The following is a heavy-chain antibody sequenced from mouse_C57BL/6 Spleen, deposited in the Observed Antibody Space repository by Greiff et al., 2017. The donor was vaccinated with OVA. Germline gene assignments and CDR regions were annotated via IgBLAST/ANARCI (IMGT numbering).Heavy chain of an antibody. Sequence: QVQLQQPGAELVRPGSSVKLSCKASGYTFTSYWMHWVKQRPIQGLEWIGNIDPSDSETHYNQKFKDKATLTVDKSSSTAYMQLSSLTSEDSAVYYCARRDGNYGYFDYWGQGTTLTVSS. J-gene: IGHJ2*01. CDR3: ARRDGNYGYFDY. V-gene: IGHV1-52*01. CDR1: GYTFTSYW. CDR2: IDPSDSET. D-gene: IGHD2-1*01.